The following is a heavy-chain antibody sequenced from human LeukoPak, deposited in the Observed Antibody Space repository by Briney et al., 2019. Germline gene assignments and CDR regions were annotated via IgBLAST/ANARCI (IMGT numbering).Heavy chain of an antibody. CDR2: IIPIFGTA. CDR3: AAAPHYYDSSGSDH. Sequence: SVKVSCKASGGTFSSYAISWVRQAPGQGLEWMGGIIPIFGTANYAQKFQGRVTITADESTSTAYMELSSLRSEDTAVYYCAAAPHYYDSSGSDHWGQGTLVTVSS. V-gene: IGHV1-69*13. CDR1: GGTFSSYA. D-gene: IGHD3-22*01. J-gene: IGHJ4*02.